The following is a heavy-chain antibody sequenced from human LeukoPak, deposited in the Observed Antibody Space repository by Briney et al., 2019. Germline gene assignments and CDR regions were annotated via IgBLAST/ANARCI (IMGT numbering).Heavy chain of an antibody. Sequence: GGSLRLSCAASGFTFNTYAMSWVRQVPEKGLEWVSALSVGGVTTYYADSVKGRFTLSRDDSKNTPYLQMNSLRAEDTAIYYCAKASGSSGHSFGYGMDVWGQGTTVTVSS. D-gene: IGHD6-19*01. J-gene: IGHJ6*02. CDR2: LSVGGVTT. CDR1: GFTFNTYA. V-gene: IGHV3-23*01. CDR3: AKASGSSGHSFGYGMDV.